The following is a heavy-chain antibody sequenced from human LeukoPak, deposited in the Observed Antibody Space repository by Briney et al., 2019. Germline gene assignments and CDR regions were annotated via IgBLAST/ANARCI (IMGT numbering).Heavy chain of an antibody. D-gene: IGHD3-22*01. CDR2: ISAYNGNT. Sequence: GASVKVSCKASGYTFTSYYISWVRQAPGQGLEWMGWISAYNGNTKYTQKFQGRVTMTIDTSTTTAYMELRSLTSDDTAVYYCARVRGYFDSSDYSDYWGQGTLVTVSS. J-gene: IGHJ4*02. CDR3: ARVRGYFDSSDYSDY. V-gene: IGHV1-18*04. CDR1: GYTFTSYY.